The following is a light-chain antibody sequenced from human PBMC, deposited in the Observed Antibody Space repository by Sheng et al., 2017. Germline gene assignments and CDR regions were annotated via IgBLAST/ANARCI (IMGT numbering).Light chain of an antibody. J-gene: IGKJ1*01. CDR1: QSVASN. CDR3: QQYDNWPPTT. Sequence: EIVMTQSPTTLSVSPGERATLSCRASQSVASNLAWYHYKPGQAPRLLIFGASTRGHWYPQPGSVAVGSGTEFTLTISSLQSEDFAVYYCQQYDNWPPTTFGQGTKVEIK. CDR2: GAS. V-gene: IGKV3-15*01.